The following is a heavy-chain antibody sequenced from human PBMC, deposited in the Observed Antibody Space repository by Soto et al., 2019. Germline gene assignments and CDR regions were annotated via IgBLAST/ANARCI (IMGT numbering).Heavy chain of an antibody. D-gene: IGHD6-19*01. CDR3: AKGNWSSGWYDFFYYYYGMDV. Sequence: GGSLRLSCAASGFTFSNYAMHWVRQAPGKGLEWVAVISYDGSNKYYADSVKGRFTISRDNSKNTLYLQMNSLRAEDTAVYYCAKGNWSSGWYDFFYYYYGMDVWGQGTTVTVSS. CDR1: GFTFSNYA. J-gene: IGHJ6*02. V-gene: IGHV3-30*18. CDR2: ISYDGSNK.